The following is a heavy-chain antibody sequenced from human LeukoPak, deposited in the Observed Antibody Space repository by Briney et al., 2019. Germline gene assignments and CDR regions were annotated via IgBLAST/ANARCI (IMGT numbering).Heavy chain of an antibody. CDR2: IIPIFGTA. Sequence: SVKVSCKASGYTFTSYAISWVRQAPGQGLEWMGGIIPIFGTANYAQKFQGRVTITADESTSTTYMELSSLRSEDTAVYYCAREDAAMAPYYFDYWGQGTLVTVSS. CDR3: AREDAAMAPYYFDY. CDR1: GYTFTSYA. J-gene: IGHJ4*02. D-gene: IGHD5-18*01. V-gene: IGHV1-69*13.